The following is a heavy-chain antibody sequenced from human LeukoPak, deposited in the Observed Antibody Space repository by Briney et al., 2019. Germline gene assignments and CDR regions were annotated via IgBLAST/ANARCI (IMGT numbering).Heavy chain of an antibody. Sequence: PGGSLRLSCAASGFALSSHWMTWVRQVPGKGLEWVAVISYDGNNKNHAGSVKGRFTVSRDNFENTLYLDMNSLRADDTAVYYCAGIRTSMFLSGYFDYWGQGTLVTVSS. CDR2: ISYDGNNK. D-gene: IGHD3-3*01. J-gene: IGHJ4*02. CDR1: GFALSSHW. CDR3: AGIRTSMFLSGYFDY. V-gene: IGHV3-30*03.